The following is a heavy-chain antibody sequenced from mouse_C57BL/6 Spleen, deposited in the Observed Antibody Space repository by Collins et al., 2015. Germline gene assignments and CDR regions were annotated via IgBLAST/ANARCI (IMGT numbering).Heavy chain of an antibody. CDR3: ARGRGFPSYAMDY. CDR2: IYPGNGGT. D-gene: IGHD3-1*01. V-gene: IGHV1-12*01. J-gene: IGHJ4*01. CDR1: GYTFTSYN. Sequence: QAYLQQSGAELVRSGASVKMSCKASGYTFTSYNMHWVKQTPGQGLEWIGYIYPGNGGTNYNQKFKGKATLTADTSSSTAYMQISSLTSEDSAVYFCARGRGFPSYAMDYWGQGTSVTVSS.